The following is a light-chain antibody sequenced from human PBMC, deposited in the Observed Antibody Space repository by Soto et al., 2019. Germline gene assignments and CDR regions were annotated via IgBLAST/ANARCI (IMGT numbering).Light chain of an antibody. CDR1: QSVLYSSNNKNY. CDR2: WAS. V-gene: IGKV4-1*01. J-gene: IGKJ2*02. Sequence: DIVMTQSPDSLAVSLGERATINCKSSQSVLYSSNNKNYLAWYQQKPGQPPKLLIYWASTRESGVPDRFSGSGSGTDFTLTISSPQAEDVAVYYCQQYYSTPPWTFGQGTKLEIK. CDR3: QQYYSTPPWT.